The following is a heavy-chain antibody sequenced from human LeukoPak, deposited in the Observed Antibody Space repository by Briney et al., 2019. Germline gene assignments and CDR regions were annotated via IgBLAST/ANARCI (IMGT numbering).Heavy chain of an antibody. CDR3: ARVGDQGAFDI. Sequence: GGSLRLSCAASGFTFSSYSMHWVRQVPGKGLEYVSAIDYNEGRTFYANSVKGRFTISRDNSKNTLYLQMGSLRAEDMAVYYCARVGDQGAFDIWGQGTMVTVSS. CDR2: IDYNEGRT. D-gene: IGHD3-10*01. V-gene: IGHV3-64*01. CDR1: GFTFSSYS. J-gene: IGHJ3*02.